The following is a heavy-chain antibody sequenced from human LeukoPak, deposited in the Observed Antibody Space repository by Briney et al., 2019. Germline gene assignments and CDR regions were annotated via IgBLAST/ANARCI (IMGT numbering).Heavy chain of an antibody. CDR1: GGTFSSYA. CDR2: INPSGGST. V-gene: IGHV1-46*01. Sequence: ASVKVSCKASGGTFSSYAISWVRQAPGQGLEWMGIINPSGGSTRYAQKFQGRVTMTRDMSTSIVYMELSSLRSDDTAVYYCVRERERGTYFIWGQGTLVTVSS. D-gene: IGHD3-10*01. CDR3: VRERERGTYFI. J-gene: IGHJ4*02.